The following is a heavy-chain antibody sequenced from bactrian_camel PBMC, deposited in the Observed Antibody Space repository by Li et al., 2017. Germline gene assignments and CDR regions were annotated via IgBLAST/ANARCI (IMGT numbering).Heavy chain of an antibody. J-gene: IGHJ4*01. V-gene: IGHV3-3*01. Sequence: HVQLVESGGGSVQAGGSLRLSCAASDDTNSRYCMAWFRQAPGKEREGVAVVEADGTAYHADSVKGRFTVSKDEATLHLQMNSLKPEDTAMYYCAADVCYSASWGFVYNFFGQGTQVTVSPGTQVTVS. CDR2: VEADGTA. D-gene: IGHD5*01. CDR1: DDTNSRYC.